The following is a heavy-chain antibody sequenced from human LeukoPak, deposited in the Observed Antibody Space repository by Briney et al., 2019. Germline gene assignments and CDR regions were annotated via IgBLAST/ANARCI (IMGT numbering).Heavy chain of an antibody. J-gene: IGHJ4*02. V-gene: IGHV1-8*01. Sequence: ASVKVSCKASGYTFTNFDINWVRQAPGQGLEWMGWMNPVSGNAGSAQKFQGRVTLTRDTSISTAYMELSSLRAEDTAVYYCAKGDYEGGYFDYWGQGTLVTVSS. D-gene: IGHD4-17*01. CDR2: MNPVSGNA. CDR3: AKGDYEGGYFDY. CDR1: GYTFTNFD.